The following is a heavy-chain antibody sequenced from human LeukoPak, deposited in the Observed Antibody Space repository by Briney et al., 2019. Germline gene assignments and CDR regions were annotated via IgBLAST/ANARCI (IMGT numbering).Heavy chain of an antibody. CDR2: IYYSGST. V-gene: IGHV4-39*07. CDR1: GGSISSSSYY. CDR3: AREGGGYDFWSGYSPYYYYYMDV. Sequence: SEALSLTCTVSGGSISSSSYYWGWIRQPPGKGLEWIGSIYYSGSTYYNPSLKSRVTISVDTSKNQFSLKLSSVTAADTAVYYCAREGGGYDFWSGYSPYYYYYMDVWGKGTTVTVSS. D-gene: IGHD3-3*01. J-gene: IGHJ6*03.